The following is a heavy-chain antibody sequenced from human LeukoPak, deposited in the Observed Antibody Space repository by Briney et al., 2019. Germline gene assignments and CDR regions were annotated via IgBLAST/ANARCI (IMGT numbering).Heavy chain of an antibody. D-gene: IGHD3-3*01. V-gene: IGHV1-8*01. CDR3: ARDLKARNYDFWSGYYYYMDV. J-gene: IGHJ6*03. CDR1: GYTFTSYD. Sequence: ASVKVSCKASGYTFTSYDINWVRQATGQGLEWMGWMNPNSGNTGYAQKFQGRVTMTTDTSTSTAYMELRSLRSDDTAVYYCARDLKARNYDFWSGYYYYMDVWGKGTTVTVSS. CDR2: MNPNSGNT.